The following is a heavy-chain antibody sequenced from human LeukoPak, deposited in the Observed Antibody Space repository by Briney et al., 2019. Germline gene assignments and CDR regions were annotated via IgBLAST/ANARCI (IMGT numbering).Heavy chain of an antibody. CDR3: TRDFVVVPAAIDLFDY. CDR2: IRSKAYGGTT. J-gene: IGHJ4*02. V-gene: IGHV3-49*04. CDR1: GFTFGDYA. D-gene: IGHD2-2*01. Sequence: GRSLRLSCTASGFTFGDYAMSWVRRAPGKGVEGVGFIRSKAYGGTTEYAASVKGRFTISSDDSKSIAYLQMNSLKTEDTAVYYYTRDFVVVPAAIDLFDYWGQGTLVTVSS.